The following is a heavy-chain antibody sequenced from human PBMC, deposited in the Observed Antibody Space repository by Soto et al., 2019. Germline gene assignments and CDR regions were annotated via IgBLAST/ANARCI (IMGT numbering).Heavy chain of an antibody. Sequence: QITLKESGPTLLSPTQTLTLTWTFSGFSLTTSGVGVTWIRQPPGKALEWLALIYWDDDKRYSPSLNNRLTITKDTTKNQVVLTMTNMDPEDADTYFCAHRRPWSSDWDSWYFYPWGQGTLVTVAS. V-gene: IGHV2-5*02. CDR3: AHRRPWSSDWDSWYFYP. CDR2: IYWDDDK. J-gene: IGHJ5*02. CDR1: GFSLTTSGVG. D-gene: IGHD3-9*01.